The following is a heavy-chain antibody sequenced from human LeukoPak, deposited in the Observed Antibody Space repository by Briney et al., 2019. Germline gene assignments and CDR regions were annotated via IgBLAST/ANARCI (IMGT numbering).Heavy chain of an antibody. J-gene: IGHJ5*02. CDR3: ARVLIPYSGSWPSEGNLNWFDP. Sequence: PSETLSLTCTVSGGSISSSSYYWGWIRQPPGKGLEWIGSIYYSGSTYYNPSLKSRVTISVDTSKDQFSLKLSSVTAADTAVYYCARVLIPYSGSWPSEGNLNWFDPWGQGTLVTVSS. CDR1: GGSISSSSYY. D-gene: IGHD6-13*01. V-gene: IGHV4-39*07. CDR2: IYYSGST.